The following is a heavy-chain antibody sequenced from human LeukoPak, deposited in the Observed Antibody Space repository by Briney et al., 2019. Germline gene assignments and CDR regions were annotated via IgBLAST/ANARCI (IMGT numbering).Heavy chain of an antibody. CDR3: ARGPGAFDY. CDR1: GINVGSNY. J-gene: IGHJ4*02. Sequence: PGGSLRLSCAASGINVGSNYMNWVRQAPGRGLEWVSVMHSEAGTNYADSVKGRFTISRDYLKNTLYLQMDSLRVEDTAVYYCARGPGAFDYWGQGTLVTVSS. CDR2: MHSEAGT. V-gene: IGHV3-66*01.